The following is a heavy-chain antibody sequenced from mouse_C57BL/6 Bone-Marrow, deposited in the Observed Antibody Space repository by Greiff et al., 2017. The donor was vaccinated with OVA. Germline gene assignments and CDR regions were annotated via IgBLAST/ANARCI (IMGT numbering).Heavy chain of an antibody. CDR2: ISSGGSYT. CDR1: GFTFSSYG. V-gene: IGHV5-6*01. CDR3: ARWGWLLRMDY. D-gene: IGHD2-3*01. J-gene: IGHJ4*01. Sequence: EVQVVESGGDLVKPGGSLKLSCAASGFTFSSYGMSWVRQTPDKRLEWVATISSGGSYTYYPDSVKGRFTISRDNAKNTLYLQMSSLKSEDTAMYYCARWGWLLRMDYWGQGTSVTVSS.